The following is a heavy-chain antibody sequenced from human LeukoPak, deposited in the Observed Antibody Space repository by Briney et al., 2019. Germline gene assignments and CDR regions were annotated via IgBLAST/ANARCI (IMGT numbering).Heavy chain of an antibody. D-gene: IGHD6-13*01. CDR2: IIPIFGTA. CDR1: GGTFSSYA. J-gene: IGHJ6*02. V-gene: IGHV1-69*13. Sequence: GASVKVSCKASGGTFSSYAISWVRQAPGQGLEWMGGIIPIFGTANYAQKFQGRVTITADESTSTAYMELSSLRSEDTAVYYCARGILAAAGTHSLHYYYGMDVWGQGTTVTVSS. CDR3: ARGILAAAGTHSLHYYYGMDV.